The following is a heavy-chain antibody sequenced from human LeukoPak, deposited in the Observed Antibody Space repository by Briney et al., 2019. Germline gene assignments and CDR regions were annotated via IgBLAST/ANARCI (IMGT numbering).Heavy chain of an antibody. Sequence: PSQTLSLTCTVSGGSISSYYWSWIRQPPGKGLEWIGYIYYSGSTNYNPSLKSRVTISVDTSKNQFSLKLSSVTAADTAVYYCARVGSSYYDSSGYYYPGYFDYWGQGTLVTVSS. D-gene: IGHD3-22*01. V-gene: IGHV4-59*01. CDR3: ARVGSSYYDSSGYYYPGYFDY. CDR1: GGSISSYY. CDR2: IYYSGST. J-gene: IGHJ4*02.